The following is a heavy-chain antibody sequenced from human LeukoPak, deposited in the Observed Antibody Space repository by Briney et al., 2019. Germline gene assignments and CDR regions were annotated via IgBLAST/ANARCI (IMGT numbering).Heavy chain of an antibody. V-gene: IGHV3-23*01. J-gene: IGHJ4*02. CDR2: ISGSGGST. CDR3: ARDGPYCTSTNCYFDY. CDR1: GFTFSSYA. Sequence: PGGSLRLSCAASGFTFSSYAVSWVRQAPGKGLEWVSAISGSGGSTYYADSVKGRFTIPRDNAKNSLFLQMNSLRAEDTAVYYCARDGPYCTSTNCYFDYWGQGTLVTVSS. D-gene: IGHD2-2*01.